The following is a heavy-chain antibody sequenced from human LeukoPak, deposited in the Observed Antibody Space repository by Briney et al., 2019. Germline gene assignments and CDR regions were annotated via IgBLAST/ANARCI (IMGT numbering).Heavy chain of an antibody. V-gene: IGHV3-23*01. J-gene: IGHJ4*02. CDR1: GFTFSSYA. CDR3: AKDFIPFCGGDCYPYFFDY. Sequence: PGGSLRLSCAASGFTFSSYAMSWVRQAPGKGLEWVSAISGSGGSTYYADSVKGRFAISRDNSKNTLYLQMNSLRAEDTAVYYCAKDFIPFCGGDCYPYFFDYWGQGTLVTVSS. CDR2: ISGSGGST. D-gene: IGHD2-21*02.